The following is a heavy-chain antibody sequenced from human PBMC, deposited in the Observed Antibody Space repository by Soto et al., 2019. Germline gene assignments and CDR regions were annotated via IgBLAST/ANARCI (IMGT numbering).Heavy chain of an antibody. J-gene: IGHJ6*02. CDR2: IIPIFGTA. V-gene: IGHV1-69*06. Sequence: QVQLGQSGAEVKKPGSSVKFSCKASGGTFSSYAISWVRQAPGQGREWVVGIIPIFGTANSAQKFQGRVTIPADKSTSTAYTELRSLRSEDRAVYYCSRGVSESQWGMDVWGQGTTVTVSS. D-gene: IGHD2-8*01. CDR3: SRGVSESQWGMDV. CDR1: GGTFSSYA.